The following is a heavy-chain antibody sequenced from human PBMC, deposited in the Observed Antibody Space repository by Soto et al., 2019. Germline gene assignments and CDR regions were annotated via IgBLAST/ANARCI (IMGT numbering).Heavy chain of an antibody. D-gene: IGHD2-15*01. CDR2: IYYSGST. CDR3: ARNRVDYYYYFMAV. V-gene: IGHV4-59*08. Sequence: SETLSLTCTVSGGSISSYYWSWIRQPPGKGLEWIGYIYYSGSTNYNPSLKSRVTISVDTSKNQFSLKLSSVTAADTAVYYCARNRVDYYYYFMAVWGQGTSVTGAS. J-gene: IGHJ6*03. CDR1: GGSISSYY.